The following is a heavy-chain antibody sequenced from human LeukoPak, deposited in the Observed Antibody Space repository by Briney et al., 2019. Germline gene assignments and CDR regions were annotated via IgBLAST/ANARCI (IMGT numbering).Heavy chain of an antibody. J-gene: IGHJ3*02. D-gene: IGHD5-18*01. CDR3: ARDSGYGNALDI. Sequence: GASVKVSCKASGYTFTGYYMHWVRQAPGQGIEWMGRINPNSGGTNYAQNFQGRVTLTRGTSITTAYMELSSLRSDDTAVYYCARDSGYGNALDIWGQGTMVTVSS. CDR2: INPNSGGT. CDR1: GYTFTGYY. V-gene: IGHV1-2*06.